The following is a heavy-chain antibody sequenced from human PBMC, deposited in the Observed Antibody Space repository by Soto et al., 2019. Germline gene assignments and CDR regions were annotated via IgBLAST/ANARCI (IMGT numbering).Heavy chain of an antibody. Sequence: GASVKVSCKTSGYTFTSYYIHWVRQAPGQGLEYMGMISPNNDNTYYVQKFQGRVTMTRDTSTTTVYMELYSLTFEDTALYYCARESPGTCYFDSWGQGTLVTVSS. CDR1: GYTFTSYY. CDR3: ARESPGTCYFDS. J-gene: IGHJ4*02. CDR2: ISPNNDNT. V-gene: IGHV1-46*01. D-gene: IGHD6-13*01.